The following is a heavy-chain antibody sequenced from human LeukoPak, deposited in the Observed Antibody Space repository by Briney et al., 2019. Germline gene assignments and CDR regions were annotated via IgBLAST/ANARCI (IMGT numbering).Heavy chain of an antibody. D-gene: IGHD6-6*01. CDR3: ARSSYSSSSSV. CDR1: GFIFNSYA. J-gene: IGHJ3*01. CDR2: ISWNSGTI. Sequence: GGSLRLSCAGSGFIFNSYAMHWVRQPPGKGLEWVSGISWNSGTIDYADSVRGRFTISRDNAKNSLYLQINSLRAEDTAVYYCARSSYSSSSSVWGQGTMVTVSS. V-gene: IGHV3-9*01.